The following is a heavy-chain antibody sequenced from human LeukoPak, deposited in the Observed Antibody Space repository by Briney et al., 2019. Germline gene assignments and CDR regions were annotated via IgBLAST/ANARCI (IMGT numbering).Heavy chain of an antibody. D-gene: IGHD2-8*01. V-gene: IGHV3-21*01. CDR3: ASHSNFNPDY. CDR1: GFTFSSYS. CDR2: ISSSSSYI. Sequence: GGSLRLSCAASGFTFSSYSMNWVRQAPGKGLEWVSSISSSSSYIYYADSVKGRFTISRDNAKNSLYLQMNSLRAEDTAVYYCASHSNFNPDYWGQGTLVTVSS. J-gene: IGHJ4*02.